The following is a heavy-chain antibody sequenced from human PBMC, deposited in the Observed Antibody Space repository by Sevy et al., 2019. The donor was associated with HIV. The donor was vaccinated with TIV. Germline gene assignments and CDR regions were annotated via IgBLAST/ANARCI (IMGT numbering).Heavy chain of an antibody. CDR1: GFAFTNYA. Sequence: GGSLRLSCAASGFAFTNYAMNWVSQAPGKGLEWVSTIFGARGVIYDADSLKGRFTISRDNSKNTLYLQMDSLRAEDTAVYYCAGGRYDSSGSFDAFDIWGQWTMVTVSS. V-gene: IGHV3-23*01. CDR2: IFGARGVI. CDR3: AGGRYDSSGSFDAFDI. D-gene: IGHD3-22*01. J-gene: IGHJ3*02.